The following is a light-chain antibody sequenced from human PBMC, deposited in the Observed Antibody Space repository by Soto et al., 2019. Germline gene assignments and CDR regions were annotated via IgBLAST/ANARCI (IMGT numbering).Light chain of an antibody. CDR3: QVWDGNSDQYV. J-gene: IGLJ1*01. CDR2: DDS. V-gene: IGLV3-21*02. CDR1: NIGNKH. Sequence: SYELTQPPSVSVAPGQTARITCEGNNIGNKHVHWYQQNPGQAPVLVVYDDSERPSGIPERFSGSNSGNTATLTISRVEAGDEADYYCQVWDGNSDQYVFGTGTKLTVL.